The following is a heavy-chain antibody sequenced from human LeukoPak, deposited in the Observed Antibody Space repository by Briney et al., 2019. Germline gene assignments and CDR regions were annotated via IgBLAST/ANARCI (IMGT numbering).Heavy chain of an antibody. V-gene: IGHV3-66*02. Sequence: GGSLRLSCVVSGFTDSTSYMAWVRQAPGKGLECVSLIWIDGTTHYADSVKGRFTISGDNSKNTLYLQMNSLRPEDTAVYYCATKYGESWGQGTLVTVSS. CDR1: GFTDSTSY. J-gene: IGHJ5*02. D-gene: IGHD4/OR15-4a*01. CDR2: IWIDGTT. CDR3: ATKYGES.